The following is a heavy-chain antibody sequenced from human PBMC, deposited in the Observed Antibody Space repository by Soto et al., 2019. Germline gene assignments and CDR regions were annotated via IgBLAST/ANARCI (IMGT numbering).Heavy chain of an antibody. Sequence: ASVKVSCKASGGTFSSYTISWVRQAPGQGLEWMGRIIPILGIANYAQKFQGRVTITADKSTSTAYMELSSLRSEDTAVYYCARGGPVVPAARIYYYMDVWGKGTTVTVSS. CDR1: GGTFSSYT. V-gene: IGHV1-69*02. J-gene: IGHJ6*03. CDR3: ARGGPVVPAARIYYYMDV. D-gene: IGHD2-2*01. CDR2: IIPILGIA.